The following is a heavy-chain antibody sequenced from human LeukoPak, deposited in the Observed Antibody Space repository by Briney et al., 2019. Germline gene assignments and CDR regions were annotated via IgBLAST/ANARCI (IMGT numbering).Heavy chain of an antibody. D-gene: IGHD3-10*01. CDR3: VRGKQNMDV. J-gene: IGHJ6*03. CDR1: GFTFSNYG. V-gene: IGHV3-30*02. CDR2: IWSDGSKK. Sequence: GGSLRLSCAASGFTFSNYGMHWVRQAPGKGLEWVAFIWSDGSKKYYADSVKGRFTISRDNSKNTLYLQMNSLRTEDTALYYCVRGKQNMDVWGKGTTVTISS.